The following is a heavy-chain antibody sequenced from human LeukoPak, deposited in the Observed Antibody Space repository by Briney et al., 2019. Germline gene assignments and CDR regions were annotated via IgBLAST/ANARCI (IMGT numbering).Heavy chain of an antibody. Sequence: ASVTVSCKASGYAFTSYGISWVRQAPGQGLEWMGWISAYNGNTNYAQKLQGRVTMTTDTSTSTAYMELRSLRSDDTAVYYCARDLTTVTTNWFDPWGQGTLVTVSS. CDR1: GYAFTSYG. J-gene: IGHJ5*02. D-gene: IGHD4-11*01. V-gene: IGHV1-18*01. CDR3: ARDLTTVTTNWFDP. CDR2: ISAYNGNT.